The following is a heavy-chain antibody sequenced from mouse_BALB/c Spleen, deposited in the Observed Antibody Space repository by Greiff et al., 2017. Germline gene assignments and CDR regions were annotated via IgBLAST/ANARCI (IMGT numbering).Heavy chain of an antibody. D-gene: IGHD2-1*01. CDR2: IYPGDGDT. CDR3: ATAAYGNYAMDY. V-gene: IGHV1-80*01. CDR1: GYAFSSYW. J-gene: IGHJ4*01. Sequence: VQLQQSGAELVRPGSSVKISCKASGYAFSSYWMNWVKQRPGQGLEWIGQIYPGDGDTNYNGKFKGKATLTADKSSSTAYMQLSSLTSEDSAVYFCATAAYGNYAMDYWGQGTSVTVSS.